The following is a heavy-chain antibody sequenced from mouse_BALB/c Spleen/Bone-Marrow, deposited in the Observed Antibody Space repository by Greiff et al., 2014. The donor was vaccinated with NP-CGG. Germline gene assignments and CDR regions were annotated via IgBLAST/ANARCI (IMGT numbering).Heavy chain of an antibody. CDR1: GFNIKDTY. CDR2: IDPANGNT. J-gene: IGHJ2*01. CDR3: ASYDYGYYFDY. V-gene: IGHV14-3*02. Sequence: VHVKQSGAELVEPGASVKLSCTASGFNIKDTYMHWVKQRPEQGLEWIGRIDPANGNTKYDPKFQGKATITADTSSNTAYLQLSSLTSEDTAVYYCASYDYGYYFDYWGQGTTLTVSS. D-gene: IGHD2-4*01.